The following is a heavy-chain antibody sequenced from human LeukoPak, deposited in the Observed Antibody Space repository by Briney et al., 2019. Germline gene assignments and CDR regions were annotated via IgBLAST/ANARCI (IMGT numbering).Heavy chain of an antibody. J-gene: IGHJ5*02. V-gene: IGHV1-69*13. CDR3: ARWPALGQIGWFDP. CDR1: GGTFSSYA. Sequence: VKVSCKASGGTFSSYAISWVRQAPGQGLEWMGGIIPIFGTANYAQKFQGRVTITADESTSTAYMELSSLRSEDTAVYYCARWPALGQIGWFDPWGQGTLVTVSS. CDR2: IIPIFGTA.